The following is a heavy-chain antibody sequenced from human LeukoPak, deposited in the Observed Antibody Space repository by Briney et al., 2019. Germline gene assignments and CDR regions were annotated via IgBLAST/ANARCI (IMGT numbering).Heavy chain of an antibody. CDR3: ATSEYSSGWYFFDY. Sequence: GGSLRLSCAASGFTFSSYAMSWVRQAPGKGLEWVSAISGSGGSTYYADSVKGRFTISRDNSKNTLYLQMNSLRAEDTAVYYCATSEYSSGWYFFDYWGQGTLGTVSS. J-gene: IGHJ4*02. CDR2: ISGSGGST. D-gene: IGHD6-19*01. V-gene: IGHV3-23*01. CDR1: GFTFSSYA.